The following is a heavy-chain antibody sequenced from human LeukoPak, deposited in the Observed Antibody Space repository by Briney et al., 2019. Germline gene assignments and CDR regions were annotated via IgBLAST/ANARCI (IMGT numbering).Heavy chain of an antibody. V-gene: IGHV1-69*01. D-gene: IGHD5-24*01. CDR3: ARAKRWLQPYYFDY. CDR2: IIPIFGTA. J-gene: IGHJ4*02. CDR1: GGTFSSYA. Sequence: SVKVSCKASGGTFSSYAISWVRQAPAQGLEWMRGIIPIFGTANYAQKFQGRVTITADESTSTAYMELSSLRSEDTAVYYCARAKRWLQPYYFDYWGQGTLVTVSS.